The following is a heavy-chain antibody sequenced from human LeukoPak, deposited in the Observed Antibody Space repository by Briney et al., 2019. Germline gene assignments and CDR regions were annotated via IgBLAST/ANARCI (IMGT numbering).Heavy chain of an antibody. Sequence: GGSLRLSCAASGFNFRRFGMHWVRQAPGKGLEWVGRSRNRASSYTTEYAAAVKGRFTISRDASQSLLFLQMNSLQIEDTAVYFCVRGFNSFDVWGRGATLTVSS. J-gene: IGHJ3*01. V-gene: IGHV3-72*01. CDR2: SRNRASSYTT. CDR3: VRGFNSFDV. CDR1: GFNFRRFG.